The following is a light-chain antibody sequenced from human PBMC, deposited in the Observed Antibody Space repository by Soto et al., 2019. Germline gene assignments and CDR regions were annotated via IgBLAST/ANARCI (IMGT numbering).Light chain of an antibody. CDR1: QSVSSD. V-gene: IGKV3-15*01. CDR3: QQYGSSIT. CDR2: GAS. Sequence: EIVMTQSPATLSVTPGERATLSCRAGQSVSSDLSWYQQKPGQAPRLLIYGASTGGTGIPARFSGSGSGTDFTLTISRLEPEDFAVYYCQQYGSSITFGQGTRLEIK. J-gene: IGKJ5*01.